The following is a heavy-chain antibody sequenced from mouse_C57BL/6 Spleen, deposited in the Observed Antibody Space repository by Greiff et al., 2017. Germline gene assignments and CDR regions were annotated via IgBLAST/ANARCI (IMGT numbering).Heavy chain of an antibody. Sequence: QVQLQQPGAELVKPGASVKLSCKASGYTFTSYWMQWVKQRPGQGLEWIGEIDPSDSYTNYNQKFKGKATLTVDTSSSTAYMQLSSLTSEDSAVYDRALYYYGSRHERGYWGQGTNLTVSS. CDR1: GYTFTSYW. V-gene: IGHV1-50*01. CDR2: IDPSDSYT. CDR3: ALYYYGSRHERGY. J-gene: IGHJ2*01. D-gene: IGHD1-1*01.